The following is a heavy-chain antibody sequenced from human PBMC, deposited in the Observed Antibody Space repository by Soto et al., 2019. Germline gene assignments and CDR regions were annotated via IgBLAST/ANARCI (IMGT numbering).Heavy chain of an antibody. CDR3: ARTGPGSGRYFPLDV. V-gene: IGHV4-31*03. Sequence: NPSETLSLTCTVSGGTTNSDSYYWSWIRQHPGKGLEWIGYIYYSGNTDYNPSLKSRVTISVDTSKNQFSLKLSSVTAADTDIFFFARTGPGSGRYFPLDVWGQGTTVTVSS. CDR1: GGTTNSDSYY. D-gene: IGHD3-10*01. CDR2: IYYSGNT. J-gene: IGHJ6*02.